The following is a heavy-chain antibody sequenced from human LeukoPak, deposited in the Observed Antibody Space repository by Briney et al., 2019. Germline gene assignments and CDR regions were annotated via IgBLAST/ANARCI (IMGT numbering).Heavy chain of an antibody. D-gene: IGHD3-22*01. CDR3: SYDSSGPFDY. Sequence: GGSLRLSCAASGFAVSSNYMSWVRQAPGKGLEWVSVIYSGGSTYYADSVKGRFTISRDNSKNTLYLQMNSLRAEDTAVYYCSYDSSGPFDYWGQGTLVTVSS. V-gene: IGHV3-66*02. CDR1: GFAVSSNY. J-gene: IGHJ4*02. CDR2: IYSGGST.